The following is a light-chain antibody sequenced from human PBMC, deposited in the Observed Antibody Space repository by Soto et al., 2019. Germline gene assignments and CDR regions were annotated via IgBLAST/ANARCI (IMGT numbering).Light chain of an antibody. CDR1: QDINDY. CDR2: AAS. J-gene: IGKJ4*01. V-gene: IGKV1-39*01. Sequence: DIQMTQSPSSLSASVGDRVTITCRASQDINDYLNWYQQRPGKAPKLLIYAASSLQSGVPSRFSGSGSGSDFTLTISTLQPEDFATYYSQQTYSAPAFGGGTKVEIK. CDR3: QQTYSAPA.